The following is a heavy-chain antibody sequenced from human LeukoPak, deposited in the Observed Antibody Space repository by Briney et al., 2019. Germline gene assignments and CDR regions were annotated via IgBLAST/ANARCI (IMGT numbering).Heavy chain of an antibody. CDR3: AIVTDRSRGCRGYDAFEL. CDR1: GFNFSDFY. D-gene: IGHD3-10*01. CDR2: MTTTGSAI. J-gene: IGHJ3*01. Sequence: PGGSLRLSCLASGFNFSDFYLSWVRQAPGGGLEWLSHMTTTGSAIYYADSVKGRFTISRDNAKSSLYLEMKSLRADDTAVYYCAIVTDRSRGCRGYDAFELWGQGTLVTVSS. V-gene: IGHV3-11*04.